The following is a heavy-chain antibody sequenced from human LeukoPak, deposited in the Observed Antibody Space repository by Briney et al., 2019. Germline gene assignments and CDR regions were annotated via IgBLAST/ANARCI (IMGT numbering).Heavy chain of an antibody. CDR1: GYTFTSYY. J-gene: IGHJ3*02. V-gene: IGHV1-46*01. CDR2: INPSGGST. D-gene: IGHD4-17*01. Sequence: ASVKVSCKASGYTFTSYYMHWVRQAPRQGLEWMGIINPSGGSTSYAQKFQGRVTMTRDTSTSTVYMELSSLRSEDTAVYYCARDHHDYGDYDAFDIWGQGTMVTVSS. CDR3: ARDHHDYGDYDAFDI.